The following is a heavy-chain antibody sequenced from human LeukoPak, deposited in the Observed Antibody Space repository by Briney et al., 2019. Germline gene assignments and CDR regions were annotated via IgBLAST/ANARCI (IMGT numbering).Heavy chain of an antibody. CDR3: TRDLDGDSMGNFDY. CDR2: IIWNSGSI. V-gene: IGHV3-9*01. J-gene: IGHJ4*02. CDR1: GFTIDDRA. Sequence: GRSLRLSCAASGFTIDDRAMHWVRQAPGKGLEWVSGIIWNSGSIGYADSVKGRFIISRDNAKKSLYLQMNSLRIEDTALYYCTRDLDGDSMGNFDYWGQGTLVTVSS. D-gene: IGHD4-17*01.